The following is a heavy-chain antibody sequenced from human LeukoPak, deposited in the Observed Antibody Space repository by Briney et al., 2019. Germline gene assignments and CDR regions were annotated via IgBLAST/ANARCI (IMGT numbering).Heavy chain of an antibody. CDR1: GYTFTGYY. D-gene: IGHD5-18*01. Sequence: ASVKVSCKASGYTFTGYYMHWVRQAPGQGLERMGWINPNSGGTNYAQKFQGRVTMTGDTSITTAYMELSSLRSDDTAMYYCARDKAMAFDYWGQGTLVTVSS. J-gene: IGHJ4*02. CDR2: INPNSGGT. V-gene: IGHV1-2*02. CDR3: ARDKAMAFDY.